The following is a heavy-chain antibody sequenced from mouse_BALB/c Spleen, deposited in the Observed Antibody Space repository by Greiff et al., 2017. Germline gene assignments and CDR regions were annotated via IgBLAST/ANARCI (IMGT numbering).Heavy chain of an antibody. CDR1: GYTFTSYW. Sequence: QAQLQQPGAELVKPGASVKMSCKASGYTFTSYWMHWVKQRPGQGLEWIGVIDPSDSYTSYNQKFKGKATLTVDTSSSTAYMQLSSLTSEDSAVYYCTRGGYDYYFDYWGQGTTLTVSS. CDR2: IDPSDSYT. J-gene: IGHJ2*01. V-gene: IGHV1S127*01. D-gene: IGHD2-4*01. CDR3: TRGGYDYYFDY.